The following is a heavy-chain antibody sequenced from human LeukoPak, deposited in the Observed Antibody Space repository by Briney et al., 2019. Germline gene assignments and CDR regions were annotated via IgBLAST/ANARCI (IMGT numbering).Heavy chain of an antibody. V-gene: IGHV4-38-2*02. CDR3: LNSGSNYEAVS. J-gene: IGHJ5*02. D-gene: IGHD5-18*01. Sequence: SETLSLTCTVSGSSIRTYTHWGWIRQPPGKGLEWIGSIHHTGKTYYNPSLESRVTISVDTSKNQFSLKLSSVSAADTAFYFCLNSGSNYEAVSWGQGTPVTVSS. CDR2: IHHTGKT. CDR1: GSSIRTYTH.